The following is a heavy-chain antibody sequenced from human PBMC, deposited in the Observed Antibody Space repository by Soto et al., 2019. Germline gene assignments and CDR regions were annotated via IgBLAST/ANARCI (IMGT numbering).Heavy chain of an antibody. CDR3: ATTTGSRSLDV. D-gene: IGHD3-9*01. J-gene: IGHJ3*01. V-gene: IGHV4-61*08. CDR2: IYSRGST. Sequence: QVQLQESGPGLVKPSETLSLTATVSGASINNTGFYWSWIRQPPGKGLAWIGYIYSRGSTTYNSSLMSRVTISLDTSKTQVSLNLTSVTAADTAMYYCATTTGSRSLDVWGPGTMVSVSS. CDR1: GASINNTGFY.